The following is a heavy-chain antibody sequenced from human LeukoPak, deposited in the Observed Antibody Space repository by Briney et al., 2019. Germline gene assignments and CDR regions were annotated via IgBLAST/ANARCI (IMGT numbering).Heavy chain of an antibody. J-gene: IGHJ3*02. CDR3: ARRPRGDAFDI. V-gene: IGHV4-34*01. CDR2: INHSGST. CDR1: GGSISGYY. Sequence: SETLSLTCTVSGGSISGYYWSWIRQPPGKGLEWIGEINHSGSTNYNPSLKSRVTISVDTSKNQFSLKLSSVTAADTAVYYCARRPRGDAFDIWGQGTMVTVSS.